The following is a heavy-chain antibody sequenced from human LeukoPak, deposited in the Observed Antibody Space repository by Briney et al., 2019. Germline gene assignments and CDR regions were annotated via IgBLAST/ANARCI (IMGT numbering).Heavy chain of an antibody. CDR3: AIDLDYHPHF. D-gene: IGHD4/OR15-4a*01. CDR2: IKEDGSAR. V-gene: IGHV3-7*01. J-gene: IGHJ4*02. Sequence: PGGTLRLSCAASGLTFTNYWMNWVRQAPGKGLEWVAIIKEDGSARYYVDSVKGRFTISRDNAKNSLHLQMNNVRAEDTAVYYCAIDLDYHPHFRGQGTLVTVSS. CDR1: GLTFTNYW.